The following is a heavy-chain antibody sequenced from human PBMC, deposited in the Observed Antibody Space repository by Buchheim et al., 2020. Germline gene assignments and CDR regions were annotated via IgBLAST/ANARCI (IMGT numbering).Heavy chain of an antibody. V-gene: IGHV3-30*18. D-gene: IGHD3-3*01. CDR3: AKDLTYYDFWSGSPTTEGYGMDV. J-gene: IGHJ6*02. CDR2: ISYDGSNK. Sequence: QVQLVESGGGVVQPGRSLRLSCAASGFTFSSYGMHWVRQAPGKGLEWVAVISYDGSNKYYADSVKGRFTISRDNSKNTLYLQMNSLRAEDTAVYYCAKDLTYYDFWSGSPTTEGYGMDVWGQGTT. CDR1: GFTFSSYG.